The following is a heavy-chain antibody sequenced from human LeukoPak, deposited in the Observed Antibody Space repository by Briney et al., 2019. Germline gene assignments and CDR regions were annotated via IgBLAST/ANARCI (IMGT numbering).Heavy chain of an antibody. CDR2: IDSSGDYT. D-gene: IGHD6-13*01. J-gene: IGHJ4*02. CDR1: GFTFSTHA. Sequence: GGSLRLSCAASGFTFSTHAMTWVRQAPGKGLEWVSSIDSSGDYTFYADSVKDRFTISRDNSKDTLYLQLSGLRAEDTAIYYCGKEFSSGWFFWGQGTLVTVSS. V-gene: IGHV3-23*01. CDR3: GKEFSSGWFF.